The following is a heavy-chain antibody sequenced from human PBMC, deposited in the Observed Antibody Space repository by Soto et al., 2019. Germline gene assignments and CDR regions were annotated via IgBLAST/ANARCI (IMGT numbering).Heavy chain of an antibody. CDR1: GGSISSGDYY. D-gene: IGHD1-1*01. Sequence: PSETLSLTCTVSGGSISSGDYYWSWIRQPPGKGLEWIGYIYYSGSTYYNPSLKSRVTISVDTSKNQFSLKLSSVTAADTAVYYCARVTVQNWFDPWGQGTLVTVSS. V-gene: IGHV4-30-4*01. J-gene: IGHJ5*02. CDR2: IYYSGST. CDR3: ARVTVQNWFDP.